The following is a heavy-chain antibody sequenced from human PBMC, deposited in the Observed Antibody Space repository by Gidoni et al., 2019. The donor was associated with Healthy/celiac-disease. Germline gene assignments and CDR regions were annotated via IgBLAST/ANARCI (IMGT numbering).Heavy chain of an antibody. D-gene: IGHD2-15*01. CDR1: GYTFTSSY. J-gene: IGHJ4*02. Sequence: QVQLVQSGAEVKKPGASVKVSCKASGYTFTSSYMHWVRQAPGQGLEWMGIINPSGGSTSYAQKFQGRVTMTRDTSTSTVYMELSSLRSEDTAVYYCASYIGYCSGGSCADRGLDYWGQGTLVTVSS. V-gene: IGHV1-46*01. CDR2: INPSGGST. CDR3: ASYIGYCSGGSCADRGLDY.